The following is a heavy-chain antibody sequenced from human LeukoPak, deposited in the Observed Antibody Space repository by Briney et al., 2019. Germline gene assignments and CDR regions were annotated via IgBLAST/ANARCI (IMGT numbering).Heavy chain of an antibody. J-gene: IGHJ4*02. CDR1: GYTFTSYG. Sequence: GASVKVSCKASGYTFTSYGISWVRQAPGQGLEWMGWMNPNSGNTGYAQKFQGRVTMTRNTSISTAYMELSSLRSEDTAVYYCARDRPSSWTRFLEWPTFDYWGQGTLVTVSS. CDR2: MNPNSGNT. V-gene: IGHV1-8*02. CDR3: ARDRPSSWTRFLEWPTFDY. D-gene: IGHD3-3*01.